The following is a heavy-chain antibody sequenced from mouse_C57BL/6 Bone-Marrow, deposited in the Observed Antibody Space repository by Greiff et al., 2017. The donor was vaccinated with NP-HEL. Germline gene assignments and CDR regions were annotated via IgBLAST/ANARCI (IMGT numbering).Heavy chain of an antibody. CDR1: GFTFSDYY. CDR2: ISNGGGST. CDR3: ARQDRYFDV. Sequence: DVMLVESGGGLVQPGGSLKLSCAASGFTFSDYYMYWVRQTPEKRLEWVAYISNGGGSTYYPDTVKGRFTISRDNAKNTLYLQMSRLKSEDTAMYYCARQDRYFDVWGTGTTVTVSS. J-gene: IGHJ1*03. V-gene: IGHV5-12*01.